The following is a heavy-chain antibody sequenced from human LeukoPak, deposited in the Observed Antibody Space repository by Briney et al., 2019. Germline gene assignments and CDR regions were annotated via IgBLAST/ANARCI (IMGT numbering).Heavy chain of an antibody. CDR1: GFTFSHYG. CDR3: AKDITDEEYFDY. V-gene: IGHV3-30*18. J-gene: IGHJ4*02. Sequence: GGSLRLSCAASGFTFSHYGMHWVRQAPGKGLEWVAVISYDGSNKYCADSVKGRFTISRDNSKNTLYLQMNSLRAEDTAVYYCAKDITDEEYFDYWGQGTLVTVSS. CDR2: ISYDGSNK. D-gene: IGHD3-3*01.